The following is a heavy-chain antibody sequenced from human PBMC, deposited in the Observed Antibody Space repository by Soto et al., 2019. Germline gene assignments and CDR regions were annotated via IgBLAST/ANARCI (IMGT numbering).Heavy chain of an antibody. J-gene: IGHJ4*02. CDR3: VSDRGYGHASVPYS. V-gene: IGHV3-30*03. D-gene: IGHD5-18*01. Sequence: QAHLVESGGGVVQPGRSLRLSCAASGFTFTSYGMHWVRQAPGTRLEGVAVISYDGGLQHYADSVKGRFPISRDNSKNMVLRQMNSLRAEDTAVYYCVSDRGYGHASVPYSWGQGTLVSVSS. CDR2: ISYDGGLQ. CDR1: GFTFTSYG.